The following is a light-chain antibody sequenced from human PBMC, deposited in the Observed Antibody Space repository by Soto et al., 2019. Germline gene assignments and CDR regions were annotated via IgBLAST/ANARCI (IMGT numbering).Light chain of an antibody. V-gene: IGLV1-44*01. CDR3: AAWDDSLNGYV. J-gene: IGLJ1*01. Sequence: QLVLTQPPSASGAPGQRVTISCSGSSSNIGRNTVSWYQQLPGTAPKLLIYHNSQWPSGVPDRFSGSRSGTSASLAISELQSEDEADYYCAAWDDSLNGYVFGTGTKVTVL. CDR2: HNS. CDR1: SSNIGRNT.